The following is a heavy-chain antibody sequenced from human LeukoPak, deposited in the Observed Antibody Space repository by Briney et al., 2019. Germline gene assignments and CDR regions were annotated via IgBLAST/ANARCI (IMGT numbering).Heavy chain of an antibody. CDR2: INAGNGNT. CDR3: ARLPMVRGVIPLFDY. D-gene: IGHD3-10*01. CDR1: GYTFSNYG. Sequence: ASVKVSCKASGYTFSNYGIIWVRQAPGQRLEWMGWINAGNGNTKYSQKFQGRVTITRDTSASTAYMELSSLRSEDTAVYYCARLPMVRGVIPLFDYWGQGTLVTVSS. V-gene: IGHV1-3*01. J-gene: IGHJ4*02.